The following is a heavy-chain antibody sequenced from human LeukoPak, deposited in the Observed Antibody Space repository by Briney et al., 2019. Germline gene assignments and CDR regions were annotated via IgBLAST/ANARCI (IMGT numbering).Heavy chain of an antibody. CDR1: GYTFTSNY. V-gene: IGHV1-46*01. CDR3: ARDQEGFDY. CDR2: IYPRDGST. Sequence: ASVTVSCKASGYTFTSNYIHWVRQAPGQGLEWMGMIYPRDGSTSYAQKFQGRVTVTRDTSTSTVHMEVSGLRSEDTAVYYCARDQEGFDYWGQGTLVTVSS. J-gene: IGHJ4*02.